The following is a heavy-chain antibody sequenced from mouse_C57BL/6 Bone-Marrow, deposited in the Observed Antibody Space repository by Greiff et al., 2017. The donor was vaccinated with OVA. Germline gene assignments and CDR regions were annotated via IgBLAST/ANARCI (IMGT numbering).Heavy chain of an antibody. Sequence: EVKVVESGGGLVKPGGSLKLSCAASGFTFSDYGMHWVRQAPEKGLEWVAYISSGSSTIYYADTVKGRFTISRDNAKNTLFLQMTSLRSEDTAMYYCARLYDGYYYFDYWGQGTTLTVSS. CDR1: GFTFSDYG. CDR2: ISSGSSTI. J-gene: IGHJ2*01. V-gene: IGHV5-17*01. D-gene: IGHD2-3*01. CDR3: ARLYDGYYYFDY.